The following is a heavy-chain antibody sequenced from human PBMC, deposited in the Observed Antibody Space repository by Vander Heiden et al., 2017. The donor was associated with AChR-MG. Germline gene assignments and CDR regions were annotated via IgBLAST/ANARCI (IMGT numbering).Heavy chain of an antibody. Sequence: EVQLVESGGGLVQPGGSLRLSCAASGFTFSAYNMNWVRQTPGKGLEWVAYISTSSDNKYYADSVKGRFTISRDNAKNSLSLQMNSLRAEDTAVYYCARGHRGTFLYLDYWGQGTPVSISS. CDR3: ARGHRGTFLYLDY. CDR1: GFTFSAYN. D-gene: IGHD1-26*01. J-gene: IGHJ4*02. CDR2: ISTSSDNK. V-gene: IGHV3-48*01.